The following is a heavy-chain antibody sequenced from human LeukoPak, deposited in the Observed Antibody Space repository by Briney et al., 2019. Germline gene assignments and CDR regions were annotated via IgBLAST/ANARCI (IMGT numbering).Heavy chain of an antibody. J-gene: IGHJ4*02. Sequence: GGSLRLSCAASGFTFSSYIMNWVRQAPGKGLEWVSSISSSSSYISYADSVKGRFTISRDNAKNSLYLQVNSLRAEDTAVYYCARGGDYGFFYFDYWGQGTLVTVSS. V-gene: IGHV3-21*01. CDR3: ARGGDYGFFYFDY. CDR2: ISSSSSYI. D-gene: IGHD4-17*01. CDR1: GFTFSSYI.